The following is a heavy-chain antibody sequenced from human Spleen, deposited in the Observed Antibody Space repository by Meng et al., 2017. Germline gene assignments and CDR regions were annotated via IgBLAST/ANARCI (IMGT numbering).Heavy chain of an antibody. CDR3: LRGSGGSV. CDR2: INHSGST. V-gene: IGHV4-34*01. Sequence: QVQLQQWGAGLLKPSETLSLTCGVYGGSFSGYYWTWIRQPPGKGLEWIGEINHSGSTNYNPSLKSRVTISVDTSKNQFSLKLSSVTAADTAVYHCLRGSGGSVWGQGTLVTVSS. J-gene: IGHJ1*01. CDR1: GGSFSGYY. D-gene: IGHD3-10*01.